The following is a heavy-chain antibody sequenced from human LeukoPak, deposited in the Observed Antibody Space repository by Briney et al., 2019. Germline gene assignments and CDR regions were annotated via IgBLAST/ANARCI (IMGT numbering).Heavy chain of an antibody. Sequence: ASVKVSCKASGYTITSYDINWVRQATGQELEWMGWMNPNSGNTGYAQKFQGRVTMTRNTSISTAYMELSSLRSEDTAVYYCARVQDSQYVDYYMDVWGKGTTVTVSS. V-gene: IGHV1-8*01. CDR2: MNPNSGNT. J-gene: IGHJ6*03. CDR1: GYTITSYD. CDR3: ARVQDSQYVDYYMDV. D-gene: IGHD3-16*01.